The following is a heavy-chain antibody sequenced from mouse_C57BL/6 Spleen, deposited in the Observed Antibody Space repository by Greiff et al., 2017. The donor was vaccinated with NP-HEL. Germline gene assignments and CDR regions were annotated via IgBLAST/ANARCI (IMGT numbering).Heavy chain of an antibody. Sequence: ESGPGLVKPSQSLSLTCSVTGYSITSCYYWNWIRQFPGNKLEWMGYISYDGSNNYNPSLKNRISITRDTSKNQFFLKLNSVTTEDTATYYCASHDGYYTWFTYWGQGTLVTVSA. J-gene: IGHJ3*01. CDR2: ISYDGSN. CDR3: ASHDGYYTWFTY. CDR1: GYSITSCYY. D-gene: IGHD2-3*01. V-gene: IGHV3-6*01.